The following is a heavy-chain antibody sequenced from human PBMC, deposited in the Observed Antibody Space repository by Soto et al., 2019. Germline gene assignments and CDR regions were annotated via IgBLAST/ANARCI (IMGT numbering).Heavy chain of an antibody. Sequence: GGSLRLSCAASGFRFSNYWMYWVRQAPGKGLVLVSHIDGDGTSASYADSVKGRFTISRDNAKSTLYLQMDSLRAEDTAVYYCAKDSSTSTVTTAGSDSWGQGTLATVSS. J-gene: IGHJ5*01. CDR2: IDGDGTSA. D-gene: IGHD4-17*01. CDR1: GFRFSNYW. CDR3: AKDSSTSTVTTAGSDS. V-gene: IGHV3-74*01.